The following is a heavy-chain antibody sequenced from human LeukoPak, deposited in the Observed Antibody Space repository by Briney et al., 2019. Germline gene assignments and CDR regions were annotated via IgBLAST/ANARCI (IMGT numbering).Heavy chain of an antibody. D-gene: IGHD3-22*01. J-gene: IGHJ5*02. CDR3: ARPRSPYYYDSSGGRQNWFDP. CDR1: GYTFTGYY. Sequence: ASVKVSCKASGYTFTGYYMHWVRQAPGQGLEWMGIINPSGGSTSYAQKFQGRVTMTRDTSISTAYMELSRLRSDDTAVYYCARPRSPYYYDSSGGRQNWFDPWGQGTLVTVSS. CDR2: INPSGGST. V-gene: IGHV1-2*02.